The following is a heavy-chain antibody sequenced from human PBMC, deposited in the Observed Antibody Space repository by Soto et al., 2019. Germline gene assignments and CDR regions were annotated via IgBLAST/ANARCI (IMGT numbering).Heavy chain of an antibody. CDR1: GYTFTSYA. Sequence: QVQLLQSGAEVKKPGASVKVSCKASGYTFTSYAMHWVRQAPGQRLEWMGWINAGNGNTKYSQKFQGRVTITRDTSASTAYMELSSLTSEDTAVYYCSRTVGYYYAMDVWGQGTTVTVSS. D-gene: IGHD4-17*01. CDR3: SRTVGYYYAMDV. CDR2: INAGNGNT. V-gene: IGHV1-3*01. J-gene: IGHJ6*02.